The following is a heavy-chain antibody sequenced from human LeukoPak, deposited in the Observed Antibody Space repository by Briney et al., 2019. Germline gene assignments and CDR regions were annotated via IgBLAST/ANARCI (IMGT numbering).Heavy chain of an antibody. Sequence: SETLSLTCTVFGGSISSYYWSWLRQPAGKGLEWIGRIYTGGSTNYNPSLKSRVTISVDKSKNQFSLKLSSVTAADTAVYYCAKGIAAAGLDYWGQGTLVTVSS. D-gene: IGHD6-13*01. V-gene: IGHV4-4*07. CDR2: IYTGGST. CDR1: GGSISSYY. J-gene: IGHJ4*02. CDR3: AKGIAAAGLDY.